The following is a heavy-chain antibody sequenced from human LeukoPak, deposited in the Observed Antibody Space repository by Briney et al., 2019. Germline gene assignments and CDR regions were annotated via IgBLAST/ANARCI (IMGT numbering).Heavy chain of an antibody. J-gene: IGHJ4*02. Sequence: SQTLSLTCAISGDSVSSNSAACNSIRQSPSRGLEWLGRTYYRSKWYNDYAVSVKSRISINPDTSKNQFSLQLNSVTPEDTAVYYCARVSYDFWSGYFRHFDYWGQGTLVTVSA. CDR3: ARVSYDFWSGYFRHFDY. D-gene: IGHD3-3*01. CDR1: GDSVSSNSAA. V-gene: IGHV6-1*01. CDR2: TYYRSKWYN.